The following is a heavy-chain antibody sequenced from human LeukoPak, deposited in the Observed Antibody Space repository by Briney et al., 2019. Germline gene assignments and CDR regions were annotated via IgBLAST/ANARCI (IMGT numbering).Heavy chain of an antibody. CDR2: IYPGDSDT. V-gene: IGHV5-51*01. J-gene: IGHJ6*02. CDR3: ARDSSSRFPYYYYGMDV. Sequence: GESLKISCKGSGYSFTSYWIGWVRQMPGKGLEWMGIIYPGDSDTRYSPSFQGQATISADKSISTAYLQWSSLKASDTAMYYCARDSSSRFPYYYYGMDVWGQGTTVTVSS. CDR1: GYSFTSYW. D-gene: IGHD6-13*01.